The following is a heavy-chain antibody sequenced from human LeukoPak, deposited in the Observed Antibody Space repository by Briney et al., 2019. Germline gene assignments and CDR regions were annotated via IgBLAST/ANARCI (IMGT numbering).Heavy chain of an antibody. D-gene: IGHD4-23*01. Sequence: GGSLRLSCAASGFTFSSYGMHWVRQAPGNGLEWVAVIWYDGSNKYYADSVKGRFTISRDNSKNTLYLQMNSLRAEDTAVYYCARDPDGGKEVGYWGQGTLVTVSS. CDR1: GFTFSSYG. CDR2: IWYDGSNK. V-gene: IGHV3-33*01. CDR3: ARDPDGGKEVGY. J-gene: IGHJ4*02.